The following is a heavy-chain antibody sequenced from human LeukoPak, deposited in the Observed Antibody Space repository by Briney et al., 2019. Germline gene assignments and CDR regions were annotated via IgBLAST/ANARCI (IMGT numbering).Heavy chain of an antibody. J-gene: IGHJ5*02. CDR1: GFTFSSYG. D-gene: IGHD4-17*01. V-gene: IGHV3-30*02. Sequence: PGGSLRLSCAASGFTFSSYGMHWVRQAPGKGLEWVAFIRYDGSNKYYADSVKGRFTISRDNSKNTLYLQMNSLRAEDTAVYYCARKMGTVTTIYLRFGWFDPWGRGTLVTVSS. CDR2: IRYDGSNK. CDR3: ARKMGTVTTIYLRFGWFDP.